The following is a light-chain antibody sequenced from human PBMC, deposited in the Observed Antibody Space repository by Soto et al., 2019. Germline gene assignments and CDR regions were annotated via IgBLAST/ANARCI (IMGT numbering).Light chain of an antibody. CDR1: QIVITRY. CDR2: DAS. Sequence: DIVLTQAPGTLSLSPGERDTLSCRASQIVITRYLAWYQQKPGQAPRLLIFDASTRATGIPDRFSGSGSGTDFNLTINRLDPADFAVYYCQQYGSSITFGGGTKVELK. CDR3: QQYGSSIT. V-gene: IGKV3-20*01. J-gene: IGKJ4*01.